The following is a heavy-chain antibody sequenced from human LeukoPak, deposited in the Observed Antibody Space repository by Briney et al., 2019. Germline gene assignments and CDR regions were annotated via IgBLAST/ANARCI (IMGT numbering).Heavy chain of an antibody. V-gene: IGHV4-59*01. CDR3: ARGVLWFGELSSEAPYYFDY. Sequence: SETLSLTCTVSGVSIGSYYWSWIRQPPGKGLEWIGYIYYSGSTNYNPSLKSRVTISVDTSKNQFSLKLSSVTAADTAVYYCARGVLWFGELSSEAPYYFDYWGQGTLVTVSS. CDR2: IYYSGST. J-gene: IGHJ4*02. D-gene: IGHD3-10*01. CDR1: GVSIGSYY.